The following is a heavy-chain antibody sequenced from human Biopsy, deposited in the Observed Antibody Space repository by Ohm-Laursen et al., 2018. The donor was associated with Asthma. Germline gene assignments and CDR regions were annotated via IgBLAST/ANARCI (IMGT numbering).Heavy chain of an antibody. J-gene: IGHJ6*02. D-gene: IGHD1-26*01. CDR2: VTHSGSA. V-gene: IGHV4-34*01. CDR1: GGSLSGYY. CDR3: ARGSSSRLSQWELLVSGGKRAHSYYGMDV. Sequence: TLSLTCSVYGGSLSGYYWTWIRQTPGRGLEWIGEVTHSGSANYNPSLKRRVTILLDSSKNQFSLRLPSVTAADTAVYYCARGSSSRLSQWELLVSGGKRAHSYYGMDVWGQGTTVTVSS.